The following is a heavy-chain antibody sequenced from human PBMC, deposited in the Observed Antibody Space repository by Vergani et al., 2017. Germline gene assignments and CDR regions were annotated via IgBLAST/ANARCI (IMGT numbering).Heavy chain of an antibody. CDR3: ARGSVAAAGTSHWFDP. V-gene: IGHV4-4*02. CDR1: GGSISSRNW. CDR2: IYPSGST. Sequence: QVQLQESGPGLVKPSGTLSFTCAVSGGSISSRNWWSWVRQPPGKGLEWIGDIYPSGSTNYNPSLKSRVNISLDKSKNQFSLKLSSVTAAATAVYYCARGSVAAAGTSHWFDPWGQGTLVTVSS. D-gene: IGHD6-13*01. J-gene: IGHJ5*02.